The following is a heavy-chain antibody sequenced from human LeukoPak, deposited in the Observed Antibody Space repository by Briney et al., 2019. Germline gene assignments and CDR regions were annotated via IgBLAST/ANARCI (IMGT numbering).Heavy chain of an antibody. V-gene: IGHV3-23*01. CDR1: GFTFSSYA. D-gene: IGHD4-11*01. CDR2: ISGSGGSK. J-gene: IGHJ5*02. Sequence: GGSLRLSCAASGFTFSSYAMSWVRQAPGKGLEWVSAISGSGGSKNYADSVKGRFTISRDNAKNMLYLQMNSLRAEDTAVYYCARDLMTTNWFDPWGQGTLVTVSS. CDR3: ARDLMTTNWFDP.